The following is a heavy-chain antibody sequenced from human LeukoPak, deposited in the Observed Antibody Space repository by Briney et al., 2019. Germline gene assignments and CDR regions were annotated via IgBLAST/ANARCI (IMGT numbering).Heavy chain of an antibody. Sequence: ASVKVSCKASGYTFTSYAMHWVRQAPGQRLEWMGWINAGNGNTKYSQEFQGRVTITRDTSASTAYMELSSLRSEDMAVYYCASQWLAGVGFDPWGQGTLVTVSS. V-gene: IGHV1-3*03. D-gene: IGHD6-19*01. J-gene: IGHJ5*02. CDR1: GYTFTSYA. CDR3: ASQWLAGVGFDP. CDR2: INAGNGNT.